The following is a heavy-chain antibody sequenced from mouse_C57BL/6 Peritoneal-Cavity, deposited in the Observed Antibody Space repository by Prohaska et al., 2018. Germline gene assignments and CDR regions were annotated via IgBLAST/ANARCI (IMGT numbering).Heavy chain of an antibody. CDR3: AKQRRLRGFAY. CDR1: GYTFTSYW. V-gene: IGHV1-50*01. Sequence: QVQLQQPGAELVRPGASVKLSCKASGYTFTSYWMQWVKQRPGQGLEWIGEIDPSYSYTNYNQKFKGKATLTVDTSSSTAYMQLSSLTSEDSAVYYCAKQRRLRGFAYWGQGTLVTVSA. D-gene: IGHD3-2*02. J-gene: IGHJ3*01. CDR2: IDPSYSYT.